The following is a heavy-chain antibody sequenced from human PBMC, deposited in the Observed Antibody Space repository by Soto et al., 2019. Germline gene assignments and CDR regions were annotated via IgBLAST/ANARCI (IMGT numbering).Heavy chain of an antibody. J-gene: IGHJ3*02. V-gene: IGHV4-31*03. D-gene: IGHD3-22*01. Sequence: SETLSLTCTVSGGSISTGGYYWSWILHHPGKGLEWIGYIYYSGSTYYNPSLKSRVTISVDTSKNQFSLKLSSVTAADTAVYYCARVWYFDGSGYNASNIWGQGTMVTVS. CDR1: GGSISTGGYY. CDR3: ARVWYFDGSGYNASNI. CDR2: IYYSGST.